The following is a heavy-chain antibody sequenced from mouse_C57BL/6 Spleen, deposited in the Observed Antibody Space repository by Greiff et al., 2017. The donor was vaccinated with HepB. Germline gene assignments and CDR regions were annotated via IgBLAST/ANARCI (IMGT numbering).Heavy chain of an antibody. CDR3: ARLVLRSYYFDY. CDR2: IDPSDSYT. V-gene: IGHV1-69*01. J-gene: IGHJ2*01. CDR1: GYTFTSYW. D-gene: IGHD1-1*01. Sequence: VQLQQPGAELVMPGASVKLSCKASGYTFTSYWMHWVKQRPGQGLEWIGEIDPSDSYTNYNQKFKGKSTLTVDKSSSTAYMQLSSLTSEDSAVYYCARLVLRSYYFDYWGKGTTLTVSS.